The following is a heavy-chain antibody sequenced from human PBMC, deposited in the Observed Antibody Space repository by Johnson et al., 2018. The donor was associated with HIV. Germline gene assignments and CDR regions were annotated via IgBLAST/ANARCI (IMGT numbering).Heavy chain of an antibody. Sequence: QVQLVESGGGVVQPGRSLRLSCAASGFTFSSYVIHWVRQAPGKGLEWVAFISYDGSNKYYADSVKGRFTISRDNSKNTLYLQMNSLRAEDTAVYYCARDPSSGWRPHDAFDIWGQGTMVTVSS. V-gene: IGHV3-30-3*01. CDR3: ARDPSSGWRPHDAFDI. CDR1: GFTFSSYV. D-gene: IGHD6-19*01. J-gene: IGHJ3*02. CDR2: ISYDGSNK.